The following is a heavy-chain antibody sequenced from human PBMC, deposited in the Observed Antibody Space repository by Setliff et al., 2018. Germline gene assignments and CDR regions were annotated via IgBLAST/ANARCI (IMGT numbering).Heavy chain of an antibody. CDR2: IYYTGSA. V-gene: IGHV4-39*01. D-gene: IGHD1-26*01. Sequence: SETLSFTCTVSGASIRSSSYYWGWIRQPPGKGLEWIGSIYYTGSADYNPSLKSRVTLSVDTSKNQFSLNLSSVTAADTAVYYCARLGATVKRGYFDFWGQGTLVTVSS. CDR1: GASIRSSSYY. J-gene: IGHJ4*02. CDR3: ARLGATVKRGYFDF.